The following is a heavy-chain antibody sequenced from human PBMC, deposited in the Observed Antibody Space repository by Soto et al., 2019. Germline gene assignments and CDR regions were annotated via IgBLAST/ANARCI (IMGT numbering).Heavy chain of an antibody. CDR3: IVRYPYCFDY. CDR1: GFTFSNAW. Sequence: EVQLVESGGGLVKPGGSLRLSCAASGFTFSNAWMKWVRQAPGKGLEWVGRIKSKTDGGTTDYAAPVKGRFTISRDDSKNTLYLQMNSMKTEDTAVYYCIVRYPYCFDYWGQGTLVTGSS. CDR2: IKSKTDGGTT. J-gene: IGHJ4*02. V-gene: IGHV3-15*07. D-gene: IGHD2-21*01.